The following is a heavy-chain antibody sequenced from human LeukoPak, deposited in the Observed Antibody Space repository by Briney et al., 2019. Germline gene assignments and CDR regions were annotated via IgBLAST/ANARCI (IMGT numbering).Heavy chain of an antibody. CDR1: GFTFSSYD. D-gene: IGHD3-3*01. CDR2: IGTAGDT. J-gene: IGHJ4*02. CDR3: ARDQYDTWSRRGNFDS. Sequence: GGSLRLSCAASGFTFSSYDMHWVRQATGKGLEWVSAIGTAGDTYYPGSGKGRFTISRENAKNSLYLQMNSLRAEDTAVFYCARDQYDTWSRRGNFDSWGQGTLVIVSS. V-gene: IGHV3-13*01.